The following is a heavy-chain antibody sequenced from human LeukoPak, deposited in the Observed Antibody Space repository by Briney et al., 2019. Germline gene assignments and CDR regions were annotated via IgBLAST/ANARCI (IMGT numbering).Heavy chain of an antibody. J-gene: IGHJ3*02. CDR2: ISAYNGNT. CDR3: ARAKYDFWSGFHGAFDI. D-gene: IGHD3-3*01. CDR1: GYTFTSYG. Sequence: ASVKVSCKASGYTFTSYGINWVRQAPGQGLEWMGWISAYNGNTNYAQNVQGRVTMTTDTSTSTAYMELRSLRSDDTAVYYCARAKYDFWSGFHGAFDIWGQGTMVTVSS. V-gene: IGHV1-18*01.